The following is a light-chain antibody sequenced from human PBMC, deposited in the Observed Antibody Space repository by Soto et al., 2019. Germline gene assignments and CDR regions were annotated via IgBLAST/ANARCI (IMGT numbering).Light chain of an antibody. J-gene: IGKJ1*01. V-gene: IGKV1-5*01. CDR2: DAS. Sequence: DIQMTQSPSTLSASVGDRVTITCRASQNINRWLAWYQQKPGRAPKLLIYDASGLESGVPSRFSGSGSGTEFTLTISSLQPDDFATYHCQQYESYSTFGQGTKV. CDR3: QQYESYST. CDR1: QNINRW.